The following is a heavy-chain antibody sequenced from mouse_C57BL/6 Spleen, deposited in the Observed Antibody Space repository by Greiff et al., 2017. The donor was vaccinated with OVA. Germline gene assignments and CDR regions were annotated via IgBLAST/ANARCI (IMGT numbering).Heavy chain of an antibody. CDR3: ASSLSTGWYFDV. V-gene: IGHV7-3*01. D-gene: IGHD1-1*01. J-gene: IGHJ1*03. CDR2: IRNKANGYTT. Sequence: EVMLVESGGGLVQPGGSLSLSCAASGFTFTDYYMSWVRQPPGKALEWLGFIRNKANGYTTEYSASVKGRFTISRDNSQSILYLQMNALRAEDSATYYCASSLSTGWYFDVWGTGTTVTVSS. CDR1: GFTFTDYY.